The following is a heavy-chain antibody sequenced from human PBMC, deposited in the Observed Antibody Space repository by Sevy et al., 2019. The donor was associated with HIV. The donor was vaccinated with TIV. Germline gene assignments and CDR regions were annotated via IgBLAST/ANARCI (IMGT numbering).Heavy chain of an antibody. J-gene: IGHJ6*02. CDR1: GFTFSSYG. V-gene: IGHV3-30*19. CDR2: ISYNGNNK. Sequence: GGSLRLSCAASGFTFSSYGMHWVRQAPGKGLEWVAFISYNGNNKKYADSVKGRFTISRDNSKNTVYLQMNSLRGEDTAAYYCAREGLVPTATPDRYYFYGMDIWGQGTTVTVSS. CDR3: AREGLVPTATPDRYYFYGMDI. D-gene: IGHD2-2*01.